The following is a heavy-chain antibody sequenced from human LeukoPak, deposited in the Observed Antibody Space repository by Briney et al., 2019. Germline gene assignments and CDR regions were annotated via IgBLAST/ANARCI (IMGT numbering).Heavy chain of an antibody. CDR1: GYTFTSYG. Sequence: GASVKVSCKASGYTFTSYGISWVRQAPGQGLEWMGWISAYNGNTNYAQKLQGRVTMITDTSTSTAYMELRSLRSDDTAVYYCARVSRELGFKVVRGGRGYYYGMDVWGQGTTVTVSS. CDR3: ARVSRELGFKVVRGGRGYYYGMDV. D-gene: IGHD3-10*01. CDR2: ISAYNGNT. V-gene: IGHV1-18*01. J-gene: IGHJ6*02.